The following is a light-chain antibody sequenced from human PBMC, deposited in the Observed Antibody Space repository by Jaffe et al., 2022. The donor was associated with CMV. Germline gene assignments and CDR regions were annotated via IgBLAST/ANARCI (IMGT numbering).Light chain of an antibody. V-gene: IGKV1-17*03. Sequence: DIQMTQSPSAMSASVGDRVTITCRASQGIGHSVAWFQQKPGKAPQRLIFAATRLQSGVPSRFIGSGSGTDFTLTISSLQPGDFAAYYCLQHNTYPYTFGQGTKLEIK. CDR1: QGIGHS. CDR3: LQHNTYPYT. CDR2: AAT. J-gene: IGKJ2*01.